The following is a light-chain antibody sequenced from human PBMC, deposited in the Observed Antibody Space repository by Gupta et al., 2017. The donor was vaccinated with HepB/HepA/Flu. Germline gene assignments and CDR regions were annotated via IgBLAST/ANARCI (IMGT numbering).Light chain of an antibody. CDR3: SSSTSSRIVT. Sequence: QSALTQPPAVSGSPGQSVTISCTGISDDVGSYNRVSWYQQSPGTVPKLMIFEVSNRPSGVPYRVAGSNSGNTALLNISGLQAEDEAYYYCSSSTSSRIVTFGGGTKMTVL. V-gene: IGLV2-18*02. CDR2: EVS. CDR1: SDDVGSYNR. J-gene: IGLJ2*01.